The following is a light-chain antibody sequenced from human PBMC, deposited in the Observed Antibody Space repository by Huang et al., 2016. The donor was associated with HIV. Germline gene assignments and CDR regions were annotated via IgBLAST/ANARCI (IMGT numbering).Light chain of an antibody. Sequence: IQLTQSPSSLSASVGDRVTITCRASQGIGRYLVWYQQKPGKAPKLLVYAASTLQSGVPSRFSGSGSGTDVTLTISSLQPEYFATYYCQQLKTYPITFGPGTQVDIK. J-gene: IGKJ3*01. CDR3: QQLKTYPIT. CDR1: QGIGRY. V-gene: IGKV1-9*01. CDR2: AAS.